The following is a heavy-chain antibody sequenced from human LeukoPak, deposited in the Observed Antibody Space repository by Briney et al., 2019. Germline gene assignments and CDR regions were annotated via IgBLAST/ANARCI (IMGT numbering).Heavy chain of an antibody. J-gene: IGHJ4*02. D-gene: IGHD6-13*01. Sequence: PGGSLRLSCAASGFTFSDYWMSRMRQAPGKGVEWVANIKYDGDEEYYVDSVKGRFTISRDNAKNSLYLQLNSLRVEDTAVYYCKSGGAAPGSFDNWGQGTLVTVSS. CDR1: GFTFSDYW. CDR2: IKYDGDEE. CDR3: KSGGAAPGSFDN. V-gene: IGHV3-7*01.